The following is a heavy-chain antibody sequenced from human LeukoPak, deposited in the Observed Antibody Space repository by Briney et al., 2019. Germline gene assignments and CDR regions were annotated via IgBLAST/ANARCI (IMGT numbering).Heavy chain of an antibody. V-gene: IGHV3-64*01. CDR1: GFTFSSYA. D-gene: IGHD3-10*01. Sequence: GGSLRLSCAASGFTFSSYAMHWVRQAPGKGLEYVSAISSNGGSTYYANSVKGRFTISRDNSKNTLYLQMNSLRAEDTAVYYCARDPQDPWFGELSWWFDPWGQGTLVTVSS. J-gene: IGHJ5*02. CDR3: ARDPQDPWFGELSWWFDP. CDR2: ISSNGGST.